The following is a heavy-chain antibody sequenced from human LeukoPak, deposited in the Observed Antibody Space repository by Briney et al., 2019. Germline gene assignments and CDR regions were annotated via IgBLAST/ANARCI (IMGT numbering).Heavy chain of an antibody. J-gene: IGHJ6*02. CDR3: ARHESVFSMDV. V-gene: IGHV5-51*01. CDR1: GYNFTTKW. CDR2: IYPGDSKT. Sequence: GESLKISCQGSGYNFTTKWIGWVRQMPGKGLEWMEIIYPGDSKTIYSPSFQGQVFISADRSIRTAYLQWRSLKASDTAMYYCARHESVFSMDVWGQGTTVTVSS.